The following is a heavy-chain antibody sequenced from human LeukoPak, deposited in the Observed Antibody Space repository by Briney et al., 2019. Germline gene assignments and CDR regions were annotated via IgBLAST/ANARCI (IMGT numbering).Heavy chain of an antibody. V-gene: IGHV1-24*01. CDR1: GYSLTQLS. CDR2: FDPVDGET. Sequence: ASVKVSCKVSGYSLTQLSMHWVRQGIGRGLEWMGGFDPVDGETIYAQKFQDRVTMTENTSTDTAYMELSSLRSDDTAVYYCAILLEDYAFSTGSAKDYWGQGTLVTVSS. J-gene: IGHJ4*02. D-gene: IGHD3-3*01. CDR3: AILLEDYAFSTGSAKDY.